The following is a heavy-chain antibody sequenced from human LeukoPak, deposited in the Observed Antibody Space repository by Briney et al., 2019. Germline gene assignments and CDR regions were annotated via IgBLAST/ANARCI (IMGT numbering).Heavy chain of an antibody. CDR2: IIPIFGTA. Sequence: SVKVSCKASGGTFSSYAISWVRQAPGQGLEWMGGIIPIFGTANYAQKFQGRVTITADKSTSTAYMELSSLRSEDTAVYYCARAGTTGYSSGWYRYDAFDIWGQGTMVTVSS. CDR1: GGTFSSYA. V-gene: IGHV1-69*06. CDR3: ARAGTTGYSSGWYRYDAFDI. D-gene: IGHD6-19*01. J-gene: IGHJ3*02.